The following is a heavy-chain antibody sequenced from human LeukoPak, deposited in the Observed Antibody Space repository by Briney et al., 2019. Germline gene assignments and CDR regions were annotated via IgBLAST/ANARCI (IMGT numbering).Heavy chain of an antibody. Sequence: SETLSLTCTVSGGSISSSSYYWGWIHQPPGKGLEWIGSIYYSGSTYYNPSLKSRVTISVDTSKNQFSLKLSSVTAADTAVYYCARRVLGYDSSGYSIWFDPWGQGTLVTVSS. CDR2: IYYSGST. J-gene: IGHJ5*02. D-gene: IGHD3-22*01. V-gene: IGHV4-39*01. CDR1: GGSISSSSYY. CDR3: ARRVLGYDSSGYSIWFDP.